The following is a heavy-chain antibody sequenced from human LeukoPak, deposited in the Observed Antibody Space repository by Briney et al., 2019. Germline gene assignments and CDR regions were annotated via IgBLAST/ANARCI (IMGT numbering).Heavy chain of an antibody. V-gene: IGHV3-23*01. CDR2: ISGSGART. CDR1: GFTFISYA. CDR3: AKEQTSSGFFDY. Sequence: GGSLRLSCAASGFTFISYAMSWVRQAPGKGLEWVSAISGSGARTYYADSVKGRFTVSRGNSKNTLYLQMNSLRAEDRAVYYCAKEQTSSGFFDYWGQGTLVTVSS. J-gene: IGHJ4*02. D-gene: IGHD3-10*01.